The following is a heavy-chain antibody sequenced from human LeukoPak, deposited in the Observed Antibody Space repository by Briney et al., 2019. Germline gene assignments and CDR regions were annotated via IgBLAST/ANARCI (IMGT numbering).Heavy chain of an antibody. CDR1: GYTFTSYD. CDR3: ATDVSRSSSPAYYYYYMDV. Sequence: VASVKVSCKASGYTFTSYDINWVRQATGQGLEWMGWMNPNSGNTGYAQKFQGRVTMTEDTSTDTAYMELSSLRSEDTAVYYCATDVSRSSSPAYYYYYMDVWGKGTTVTVSS. J-gene: IGHJ6*03. V-gene: IGHV1-8*01. D-gene: IGHD6-6*01. CDR2: MNPNSGNT.